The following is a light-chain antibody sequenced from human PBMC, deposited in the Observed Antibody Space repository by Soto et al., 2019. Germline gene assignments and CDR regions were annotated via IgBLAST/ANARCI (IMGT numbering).Light chain of an antibody. CDR3: AAWDDSLYGVV. CDR2: GNT. CDR1: SSNIGANYD. Sequence: QSVLTQPTSVSGAPGQTVTISCTGSSSNIGANYDVNWYQQLPGTAPKVLIYGNTNRPSGVPDRFSGSKSGTSASLAISGLQSEDEADYYCAAWDDSLYGVVFGGGTQLTVL. J-gene: IGLJ2*01. V-gene: IGLV1-40*01.